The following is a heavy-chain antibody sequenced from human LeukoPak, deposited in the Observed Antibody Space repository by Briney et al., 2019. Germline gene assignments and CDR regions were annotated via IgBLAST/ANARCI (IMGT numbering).Heavy chain of an antibody. CDR2: IYYSGST. J-gene: IGHJ4*02. CDR3: ARSRYGDIDY. CDR1: GGSISSYY. Sequence: PSETLSLTCTVSGGSISSYYWSWIRQPPGKGLEWIGYIYYSGSTNYNPSLKSRVTISVDKSKNQFSLKLSSVTAADPAVYYCARSRYGDIDYWGQGTLVTVSS. V-gene: IGHV4-59*12. D-gene: IGHD4-17*01.